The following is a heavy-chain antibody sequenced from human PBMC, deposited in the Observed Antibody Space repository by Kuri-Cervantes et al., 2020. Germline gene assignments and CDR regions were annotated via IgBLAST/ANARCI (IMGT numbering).Heavy chain of an antibody. J-gene: IGHJ1*01. Sequence: ETLSLTCAASGFTFSSYWMHWVRQAPGKGLVWVSRINSDGSSTSYADSVKGRFTISRDNAKNTLYLQMNSLRAEDTAVYYCARAHYYDSSGYLFQHWGQGTLVTVSS. CDR1: GFTFSSYW. V-gene: IGHV3-74*01. D-gene: IGHD3-22*01. CDR2: INSDGSST. CDR3: ARAHYYDSSGYLFQH.